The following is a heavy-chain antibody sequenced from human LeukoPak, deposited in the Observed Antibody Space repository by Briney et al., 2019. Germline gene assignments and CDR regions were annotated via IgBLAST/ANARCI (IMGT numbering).Heavy chain of an antibody. CDR3: ASVISFDTNH. CDR2: ISYDGSNK. V-gene: IGHV3-30-3*01. CDR1: GXXFXSYD. J-gene: IGHJ5*02. D-gene: IGHD2/OR15-2a*01. Sequence: SGXXFXSYDMQWVRQARGKGVEWVADISYDGSNKYYADSVKGRFTIYRDNYKNTLYLQMNSLRAEDTAVYYCASVISFDTNHWGQGTLVTVSS.